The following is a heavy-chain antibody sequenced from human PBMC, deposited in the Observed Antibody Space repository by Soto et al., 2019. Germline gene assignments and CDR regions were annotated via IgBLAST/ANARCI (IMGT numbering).Heavy chain of an antibody. CDR2: IIPIFGTA. V-gene: IGHV1-69*13. Sequence: GASVKVSCKASGGTFSSYAISWVRQAPGQGLEWMGGIIPIFGTANYAQKFQGRVTITADESTSTAYMELSSLRSEDTAVYYCARGLRYFDWSYYFDYWGQGTLVTVSS. CDR3: ARGLRYFDWSYYFDY. CDR1: GGTFSSYA. J-gene: IGHJ4*02. D-gene: IGHD3-9*01.